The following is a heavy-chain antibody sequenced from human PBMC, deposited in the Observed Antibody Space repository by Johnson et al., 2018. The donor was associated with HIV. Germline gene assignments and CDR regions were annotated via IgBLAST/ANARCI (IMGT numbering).Heavy chain of an antibody. D-gene: IGHD3-3*01. Sequence: VQLVESGGGLVQPGGSLRLSCAASGFTVSSNYMSWVRQAPGKGLEWVSLINTGGSTYYADSVKGRFTISRDNSKNSLYLQMSSLRTEDTALYYCVKDIQVGVSDAFDIWGQGTTVTVSS. CDR1: GFTVSSNY. CDR3: VKDIQVGVSDAFDI. V-gene: IGHV3-66*01. CDR2: INTGGST. J-gene: IGHJ3*02.